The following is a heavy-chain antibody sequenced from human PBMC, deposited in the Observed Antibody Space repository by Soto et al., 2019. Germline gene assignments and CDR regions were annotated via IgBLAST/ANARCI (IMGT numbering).Heavy chain of an antibody. D-gene: IGHD1-26*01. J-gene: IGHJ4*02. CDR2: IWYDGSNK. CDR3: ARDSGELYFDY. CDR1: GFTFSSYG. Sequence: GGSLRLSCAASGFTFSSYGMHWVRQAPGKGLEWVAVIWYDGSNKYYADSVKGRFTISRDNSKNTLYLQMNSLRAEDTAVYYCARDSGELYFDYWGQGTLVTVSS. V-gene: IGHV3-33*01.